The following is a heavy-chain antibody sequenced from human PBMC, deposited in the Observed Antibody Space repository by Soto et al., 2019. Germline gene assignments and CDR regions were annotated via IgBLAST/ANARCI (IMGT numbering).Heavy chain of an antibody. CDR2: INPYNGHT. CDR1: GYTFTSYG. CDR3: ARDDSSGYPVPYEY. Sequence: QVQLVQSGAEVKKPGASVKVSCKASGYTFTSYGISWVRQAPGQGLEWMGWINPYNGHTYYAENFQGRVTMTTDTSPSTGYMELRSLRSVDAALFYCARDDSSGYPVPYEYWGQGTLVTVSS. D-gene: IGHD3-22*01. J-gene: IGHJ4*02. V-gene: IGHV1-18*01.